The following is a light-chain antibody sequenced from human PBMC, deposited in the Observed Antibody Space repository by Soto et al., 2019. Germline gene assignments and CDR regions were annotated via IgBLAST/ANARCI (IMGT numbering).Light chain of an antibody. CDR3: CSYAGGRSPYV. J-gene: IGLJ1*01. CDR2: EVS. Sequence: QSALTQPASVSGSPGQSITISCTGTTSDVGSYDLVSWYQQHPGKAPKIMIYEVSKRPSGDSNRFSGSKSGNTASQTISGLQAEDEADYYCCSYAGGRSPYVFGTGTKVTVL. CDR1: TSDVGSYDL. V-gene: IGLV2-23*02.